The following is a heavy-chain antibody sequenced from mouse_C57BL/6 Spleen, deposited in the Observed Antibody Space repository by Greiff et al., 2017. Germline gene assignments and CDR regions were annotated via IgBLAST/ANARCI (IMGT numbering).Heavy chain of an antibody. CDR2: IYPGDGDT. D-gene: IGHD1-1*01. CDR3: ARGVQVYYYGSSLYYAMDY. J-gene: IGHJ4*01. V-gene: IGHV1-82*01. Sequence: QVQLQQSGPELVKPGASVKISCKASGYAFSSSWMNWVKQRPGKGLEWIGRIYPGDGDTNYNGKFKGKATLTADKSSSTAYMQLSSLTSEDSAVYFCARGVQVYYYGSSLYYAMDYWGQGTSVTVSS. CDR1: GYAFSSSW.